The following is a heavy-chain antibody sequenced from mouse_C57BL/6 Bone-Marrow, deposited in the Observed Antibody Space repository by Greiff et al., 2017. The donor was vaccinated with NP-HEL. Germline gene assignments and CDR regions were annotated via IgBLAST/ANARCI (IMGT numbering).Heavy chain of an antibody. J-gene: IGHJ1*03. V-gene: IGHV1-18*01. CDR1: GYTFTDYN. D-gene: IGHD1-2*01. Sequence: EVQLHQSGPELVKPGASVKIPCKASGYTFTDYNMDWVKQSHGKSLEWIGDINPNNGGTIYNQKFKGKATLTVDKSSSTPYMELRSLTSEDTAVYYCARSATRPYWYFDVWGTGTTVTVSS. CDR2: INPNNGGT. CDR3: ARSATRPYWYFDV.